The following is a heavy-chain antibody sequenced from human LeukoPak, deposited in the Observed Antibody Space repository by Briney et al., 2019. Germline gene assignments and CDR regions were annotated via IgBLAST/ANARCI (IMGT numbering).Heavy chain of an antibody. CDR2: IINTGTAT. D-gene: IGHD2-21*01. CDR3: VKDRAYLWRGFDD. CDR1: GFTFWNYA. V-gene: IGHV3-23*01. Sequence: QPGGSLRLSCVASGFTFWNYAVGWVRQAPGKGPEWVSSIINTGTATYYADAVKGRFTISRDNSKNTLYLQMSTLRVEDTALYYCVKDRAYLWRGFDDWGQGTLVTVSS. J-gene: IGHJ4*02.